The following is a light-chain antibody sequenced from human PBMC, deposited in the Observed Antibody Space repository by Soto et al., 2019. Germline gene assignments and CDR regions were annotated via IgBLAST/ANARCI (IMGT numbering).Light chain of an antibody. J-gene: IGKJ1*01. CDR1: QSVSSSY. CDR3: QQYNNWPRT. V-gene: IGKV3-20*01. CDR2: GTS. Sequence: IVLTQSPGTLSLSPGERATLSCRASQSVSSSYLGWYQQKPGQAPRLLIYGTSSRATGIPDRFSGSGSGTDFTLTISRLEPEDFAVYYCQQYNNWPRTFGQGTKVDIK.